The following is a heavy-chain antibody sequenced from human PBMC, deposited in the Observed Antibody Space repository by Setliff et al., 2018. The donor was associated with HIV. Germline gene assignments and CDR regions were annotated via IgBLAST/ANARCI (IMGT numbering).Heavy chain of an antibody. CDR2: IWYDGSDK. D-gene: IGHD4-17*01. CDR3: AKDFQWSTVNTPLNYQYGMDV. V-gene: IGHV3-33*03. J-gene: IGHJ6*02. Sequence: PGGSLRLSCAASGFTFSSYAMSWVRQAPGKGLEWVTFIWYDGSDKYYLDSVKGRFTISGDNSKNTLYLQMNNLRPEDTAVYYCAKDFQWSTVNTPLNYQYGMDVWGQGTTVTVSS. CDR1: GFTFSSYA.